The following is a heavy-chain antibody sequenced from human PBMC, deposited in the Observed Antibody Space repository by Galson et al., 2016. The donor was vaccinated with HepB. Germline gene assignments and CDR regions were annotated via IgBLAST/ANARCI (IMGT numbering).Heavy chain of an antibody. CDR2: IKQDGSEK. CDR3: VKQGPAALHSHFDF. CDR1: GFTFSSYW. Sequence: SLRLSCAASGFTFSSYWMSWVRQAPGKGLEWVANIKQDGSEKYYVDSMKGRFTISRDNSKNTVSLQMSSLRGEDTAVYYCVKQGPAALHSHFDFWGQGTLVTVSS. J-gene: IGHJ4*02. V-gene: IGHV3-7*01. D-gene: IGHD2-2*01.